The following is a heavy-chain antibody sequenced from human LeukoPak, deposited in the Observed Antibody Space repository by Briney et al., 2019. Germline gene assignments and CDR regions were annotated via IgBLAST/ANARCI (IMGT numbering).Heavy chain of an antibody. Sequence: GGSLRLSCAVSGFTFSRYWMTWVRQAPGKGLEWVANIKVDGSEKYYVDAVKGRFTISRDNAKNLLYLQMNNLRAEDTAVYYCARGGPGYGGFDYWGQGTLVTVSS. CDR1: GFTFSRYW. D-gene: IGHD3-16*01. J-gene: IGHJ4*02. CDR2: IKVDGSEK. V-gene: IGHV3-7*01. CDR3: ARGGPGYGGFDY.